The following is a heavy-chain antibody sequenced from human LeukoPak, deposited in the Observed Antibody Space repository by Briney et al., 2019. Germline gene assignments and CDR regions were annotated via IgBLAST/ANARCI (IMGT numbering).Heavy chain of an antibody. Sequence: GASVKVSCKASGYTFSNYYMHWLRQAPGQGLEWMGIINPSGGSTNYAQKFQGRVTMTRDTSTSTVYMDLSSLRSEDTAVYYCVRDDSSGPQVDWGQGTLVTVSS. D-gene: IGHD3-22*01. V-gene: IGHV1-46*01. J-gene: IGHJ4*02. CDR2: INPSGGST. CDR1: GYTFSNYY. CDR3: VRDDSSGPQVD.